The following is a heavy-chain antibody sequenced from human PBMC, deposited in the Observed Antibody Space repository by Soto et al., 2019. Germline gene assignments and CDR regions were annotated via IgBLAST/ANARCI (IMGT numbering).Heavy chain of an antibody. CDR2: IYPGDSDT. CDR1: GYSFTSYW. V-gene: IGHV5-51*01. J-gene: IGHJ6*02. D-gene: IGHD6-13*01. CDR3: ARTSAASKYYYGMDV. Sequence: GESLKISCKGSGYSFTSYWIGWVRQMPGKGLEWMGIIYPGDSDTRYSPSFQGQVTISADKSISTAYLQWSSLKASDTAMYYCARTSAASKYYYGMDVWGQGTKVTVSS.